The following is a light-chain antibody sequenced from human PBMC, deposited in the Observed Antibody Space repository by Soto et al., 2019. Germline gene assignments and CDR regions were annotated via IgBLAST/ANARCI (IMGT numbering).Light chain of an antibody. CDR1: QSISSK. J-gene: IGKJ1*01. CDR2: GAS. V-gene: IGKV3-15*01. CDR3: QEYNNWWT. Sequence: IVMTQSPATLSVSPGERVTLSCRASQSISSKLAWYQQKPGQAPRLLIYGASTRATGIPVRFSGSGSGTEFTLTITSLQSEDFAVYYCQEYNNWWTFGQGTKVDIK.